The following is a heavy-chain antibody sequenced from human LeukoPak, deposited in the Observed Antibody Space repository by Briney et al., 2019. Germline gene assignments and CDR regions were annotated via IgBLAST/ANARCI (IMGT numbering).Heavy chain of an antibody. CDR3: ASMYYYDSTPDY. CDR1: GFTFSSYS. J-gene: IGHJ4*02. D-gene: IGHD3-22*01. Sequence: PGGSLRLSCAASGFTFSSYSMTWVRQAPGKGLEWVSSISSSSSYIYYADSVKGRFTISRNNAKNSLYLQMNSLRAEDTAVYYCASMYYYDSTPDYWGQGTLVTVSS. V-gene: IGHV3-21*01. CDR2: ISSSSSYI.